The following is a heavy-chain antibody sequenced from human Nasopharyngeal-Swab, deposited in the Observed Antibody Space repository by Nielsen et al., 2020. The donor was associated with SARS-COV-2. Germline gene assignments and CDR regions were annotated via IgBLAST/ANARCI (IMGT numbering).Heavy chain of an antibody. CDR3: ARDLAVAGTSFDY. CDR1: GFTFSSYW. V-gene: IGHV3-33*08. J-gene: IGHJ4*02. CDR2: IWYDGSNK. D-gene: IGHD6-19*01. Sequence: GGSLRLSCAASGFTFSSYWMSWVRQAPGKGLEWVAVIWYDGSNKYYADSVKGRFTISRDNSKNTLYLQMNSLRAEDTAVYYCARDLAVAGTSFDYWGQGTLVTVSS.